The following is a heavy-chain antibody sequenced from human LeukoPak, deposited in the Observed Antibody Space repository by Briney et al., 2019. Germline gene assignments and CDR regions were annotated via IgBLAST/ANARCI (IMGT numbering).Heavy chain of an antibody. CDR1: GYTFTSYD. Sequence: GASVKVSYTASGYTFTSYDMHWVRQAPGQGREWMGLINPNSGGTNYAQKFQRSVTMTRDTSISTAYMKLSRLRSDATAVYYCARMDTAMVSGGYWGQGTLVTVSS. CDR2: INPNSGGT. CDR3: ARMDTAMVSGGY. V-gene: IGHV1-2*02. J-gene: IGHJ4*02. D-gene: IGHD5-18*01.